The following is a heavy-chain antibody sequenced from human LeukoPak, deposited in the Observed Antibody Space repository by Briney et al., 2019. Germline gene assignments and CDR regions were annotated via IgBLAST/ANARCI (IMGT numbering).Heavy chain of an antibody. D-gene: IGHD6-13*01. CDR3: ARNAGYSSSFYRLEY. J-gene: IGHJ4*02. V-gene: IGHV1-46*01. CDR1: GYTFTSYY. CDR2: INPSGGST. Sequence: ASVKVSCKSSGYTFTSYYIHWVRQAPGQGLEWMGIINPSGGSTGYAQKFQGRLTMTRDMSTNTVYMELSSLRSEDTAVYYCARNAGYSSSFYRLEYWGQGTLVTVSS.